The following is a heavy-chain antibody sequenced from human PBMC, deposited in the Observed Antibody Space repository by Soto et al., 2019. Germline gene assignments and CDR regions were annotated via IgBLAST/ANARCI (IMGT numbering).Heavy chain of an antibody. V-gene: IGHV1-2*04. D-gene: IGHD2-8*01. CDR1: GYTFTGNY. CDR2: SHPHSGAT. Sequence: QVQLVQSGAEVKKPGASVKVSCEATGYTFTGNYLHWVRQAPGQELEWMGWSHPHSGATKYAQKFQGWVTMTRDTSISTAYLDLSSLKSNDTAVYYCVREGVGPTYGWFDPWGQGTLVTVSS. CDR3: VREGVGPTYGWFDP. J-gene: IGHJ5*02.